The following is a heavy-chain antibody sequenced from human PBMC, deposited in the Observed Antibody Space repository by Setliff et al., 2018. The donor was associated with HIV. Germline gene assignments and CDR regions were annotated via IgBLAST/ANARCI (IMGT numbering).Heavy chain of an antibody. V-gene: IGHV3-48*03. Sequence: PGGSELSFAASGFTFSRYEMNWVRQAPGKGLEWVSYISGSGITIHYADSVKGRFTISRDNAKNSLYLQMNSLRAEDTAVYYCVRLVTPFTSSWPDYYYYDADVWGQGTTVTVSS. J-gene: IGHJ6*02. CDR1: GFTFSRYE. D-gene: IGHD2-15*01. CDR3: VRLVTPFTSSWPDYYYYDADV. CDR2: ISGSGITI.